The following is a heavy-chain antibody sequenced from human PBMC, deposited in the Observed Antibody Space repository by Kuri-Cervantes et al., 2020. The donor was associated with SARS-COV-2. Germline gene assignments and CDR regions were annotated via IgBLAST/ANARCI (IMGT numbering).Heavy chain of an antibody. CDR2: ISSGSRSK. CDR1: GFIFNAYD. J-gene: IGHJ4*02. D-gene: IGHD3-10*01. CDR3: VRGIVGPNYGYTGSYFDS. Sequence: GGSLRLSCAASGFIFNAYDMNWVRQAPGKGLEWVSYISSGSRSKYYGDSVKGRFTISRDNAKQLLYLQVNSLRAEDTAVYYCVRGIVGPNYGYTGSYFDSWGQGTLVTVSS. V-gene: IGHV3-48*01.